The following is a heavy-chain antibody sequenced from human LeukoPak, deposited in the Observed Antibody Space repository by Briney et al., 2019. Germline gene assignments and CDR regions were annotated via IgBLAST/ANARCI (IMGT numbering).Heavy chain of an antibody. D-gene: IGHD6-13*01. V-gene: IGHV4-30-4*01. CDR3: ARDEAAAGTWKAFDI. J-gene: IGHJ3*02. CDR1: GGSISSGDYY. Sequence: PSETLSLTCTVSGGSISSGDYYRSWIRQPPGKGLEWIGYIYYSGSTYYNPSLKSRVTISVDTSKNQFSLKLSSVTAADTAVYYCARDEAAAGTWKAFDIWGQGTMVTVSS. CDR2: IYYSGST.